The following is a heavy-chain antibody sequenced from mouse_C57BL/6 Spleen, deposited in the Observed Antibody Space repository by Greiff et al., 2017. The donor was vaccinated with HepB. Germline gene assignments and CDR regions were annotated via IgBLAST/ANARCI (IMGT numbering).Heavy chain of an antibody. J-gene: IGHJ2*01. CDR2: IYPRSGNT. D-gene: IGHD4-1*01. Sequence: VKLMESGAELARPGASVKLSCKASGYTFTSYGISWVKQRTGQGLEWIGEIYPRSGNTYYNEKFKGKATLTADKSSSTAYMELRSLTSEDSAVYFCASPANFSFDYWGQGTTLTVSS. CDR3: ASPANFSFDY. CDR1: GYTFTSYG. V-gene: IGHV1-81*01.